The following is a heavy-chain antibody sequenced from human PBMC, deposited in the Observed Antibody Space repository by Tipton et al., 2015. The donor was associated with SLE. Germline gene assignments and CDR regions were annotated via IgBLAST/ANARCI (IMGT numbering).Heavy chain of an antibody. CDR1: GGSISSYY. Sequence: GSLRLSCTVSGGSISSYYWSWIRQPPGKGLEWIGYIYYSGSTNYNPSLKSRATISLDTSKNQFSLQLSSVTAADTAMYFCARSPGRLRSMDYWGQGTLVTVSS. CDR2: IYYSGST. CDR3: ARSPGRLRSMDY. V-gene: IGHV4-59*08. D-gene: IGHD3-3*01. J-gene: IGHJ4*02.